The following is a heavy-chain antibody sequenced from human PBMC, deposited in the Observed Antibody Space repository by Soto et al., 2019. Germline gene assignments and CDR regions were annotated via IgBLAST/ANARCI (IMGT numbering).Heavy chain of an antibody. CDR1: GGTFSSYA. J-gene: IGHJ5*02. V-gene: IGHV1-69*13. CDR2: IIPIFGTV. D-gene: IGHD4-17*01. Sequence: ASVKVSCKASGGTFSSYAVSWVRQAPGQGLEWMGGIIPIFGTVIYAQQFQGRVTITADESTKTAYMELRSLRFEDTAVYYCARDKDYLNWFDPWGQGTLVTVSS. CDR3: ARDKDYLNWFDP.